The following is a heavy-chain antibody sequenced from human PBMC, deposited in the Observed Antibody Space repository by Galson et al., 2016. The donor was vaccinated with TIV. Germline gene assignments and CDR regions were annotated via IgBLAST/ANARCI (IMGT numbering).Heavy chain of an antibody. J-gene: IGHJ4*02. V-gene: IGHV1-69*13. CDR1: GGVFNNYA. CDR3: ARGGHYALDY. CDR2: IVPLSGT. D-gene: IGHD4-17*01. Sequence: SVKVSCKASGGVFNNYAIIWVRQAPGQGLEWMGGIVPLSGTNYAKKFQGRVTVTADEATKTTYMDLSGLRSDDTAVYYCARGGHYALDYWGQGTLVTVSS.